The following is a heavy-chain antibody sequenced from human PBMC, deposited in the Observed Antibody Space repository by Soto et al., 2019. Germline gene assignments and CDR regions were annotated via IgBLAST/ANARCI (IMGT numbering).Heavy chain of an antibody. J-gene: IGHJ6*02. D-gene: IGHD3-10*01. V-gene: IGHV4-34*01. CDR3: ARGWYYGSGSYYNPYYYYGMDV. CDR2: INHSGST. CDR1: GGSFSGYY. Sequence: PSETLSLTCAVYGGSFSGYYWSWIRQPPGKGLEWIGEINHSGSTNYNPSLKSRVTISVDTSKNQFSLKLSSVTAADTAVYYCARGWYYGSGSYYNPYYYYGMDVWGQGTTVTVSS.